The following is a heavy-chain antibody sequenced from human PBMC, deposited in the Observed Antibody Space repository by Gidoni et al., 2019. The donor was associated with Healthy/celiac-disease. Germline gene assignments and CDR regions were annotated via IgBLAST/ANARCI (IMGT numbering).Heavy chain of an antibody. CDR2: ISSSSSYI. V-gene: IGHV3-21*01. CDR3: ARDRPLSTVTRSWFDP. J-gene: IGHJ5*02. CDR1: GSPFSGYS. D-gene: IGHD4-4*01. Sequence: EVHLVDSGAGLVKPGGSRGHPWPASGSPFSGYSMNWVRQAPGKGLEWVSSISSSSSYIYYADSVKGRFTISRDNAKNSLYLQMNSLRAEDTAVYYCARDRPLSTVTRSWFDPWGQGTLVTVSS.